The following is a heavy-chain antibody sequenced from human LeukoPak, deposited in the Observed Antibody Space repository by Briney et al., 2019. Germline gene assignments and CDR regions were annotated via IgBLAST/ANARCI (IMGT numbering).Heavy chain of an antibody. CDR1: GYTFPDYG. CDR2: ISGYNGHT. J-gene: IGHJ4*02. D-gene: IGHD6-6*01. CDR3: ARDQNIAGRPDY. Sequence: ASVRVSCKASGYTFPDYGISWVRQAPGQGLEWVGWISGYNGHTNYAQKFQGRVTMTTDTSTSTVYMELRTQRSDDTAVYYCARDQNIAGRPDYWGQGTLVTVSS. V-gene: IGHV1-18*01.